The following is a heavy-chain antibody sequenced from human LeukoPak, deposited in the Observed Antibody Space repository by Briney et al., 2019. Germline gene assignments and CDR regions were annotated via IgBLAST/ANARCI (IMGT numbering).Heavy chain of an antibody. D-gene: IGHD3-3*01. Sequence: GGSLRLSCAASGFTFSSYWMHWVRQAPGKGLEWVGFIRSKAYGGTTEYAASVKGRFTISRDDSKSIAYLQMNSLKTEDTAVYYCTRGGEFDYWGQGTLVTVSS. J-gene: IGHJ4*02. CDR3: TRGGEFDY. CDR1: GFTFSSYW. CDR2: IRSKAYGGTT. V-gene: IGHV3-49*04.